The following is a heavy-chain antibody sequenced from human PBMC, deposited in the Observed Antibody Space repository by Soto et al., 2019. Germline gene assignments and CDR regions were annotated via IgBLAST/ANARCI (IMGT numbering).Heavy chain of an antibody. CDR3: ASSNNWNDGGVY. V-gene: IGHV1-69*13. CDR2: IIPIFGTA. J-gene: IGHJ4*02. Sequence: SVKVSCKASGGTFSSYAISWVRQAPGQGLEWMGGIIPIFGTANYAQKFQGRVTISADESTSTAYMELSSLRSEDTAVYYCASSNNWNDGGVYWGQGTLVTVYS. CDR1: GGTFSSYA. D-gene: IGHD1-1*01.